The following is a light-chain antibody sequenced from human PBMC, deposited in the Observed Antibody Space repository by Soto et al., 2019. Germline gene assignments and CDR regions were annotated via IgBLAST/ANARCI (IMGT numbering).Light chain of an antibody. V-gene: IGKV3-11*01. CDR1: QSVSRY. CDR2: DPS. J-gene: IGKJ4*01. Sequence: EIVLTQSPATLSLSPGERATLSCRASQSVSRYLAWYQQKPGQAPRLLIYDPSNRATGVPARFSGSGSGTDFTLTISSLEPDDFAVSYCHQRSNWSPLTFGGGTKVEIK. CDR3: HQRSNWSPLT.